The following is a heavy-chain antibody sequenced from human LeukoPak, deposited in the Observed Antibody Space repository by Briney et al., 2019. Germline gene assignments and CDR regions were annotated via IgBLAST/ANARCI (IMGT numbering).Heavy chain of an antibody. CDR3: AKSALYYYDSSGYYLNY. CDR2: ISGSGGST. V-gene: IGHV3-23*01. Sequence: GGSLRLSCAASGFTFSSYAMSWVRQAPGKGLEWVSAISGSGGSTYYADSVKGRFTISRDNSKNTLYLQMNSLRAEDTAVYYCAKSALYYYDSSGYYLNYWGQGTLATVSS. CDR1: GFTFSSYA. J-gene: IGHJ4*02. D-gene: IGHD3-22*01.